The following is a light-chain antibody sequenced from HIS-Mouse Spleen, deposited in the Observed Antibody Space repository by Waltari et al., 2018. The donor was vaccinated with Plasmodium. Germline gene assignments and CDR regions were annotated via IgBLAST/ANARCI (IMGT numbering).Light chain of an antibody. CDR3: QQYNNWSFT. CDR1: QSVSSN. CDR2: GAS. Sequence: EIVMTQSPATLSVSPGEAATLSCRASQSVSSNLAWYQQKPGPAPRLRIYGASPRATGIPARFSGSGSGTEFTLTISSLQSEDFAVYYCQQYNNWSFTFGPGTKVDIK. J-gene: IGKJ3*01. V-gene: IGKV3-15*01.